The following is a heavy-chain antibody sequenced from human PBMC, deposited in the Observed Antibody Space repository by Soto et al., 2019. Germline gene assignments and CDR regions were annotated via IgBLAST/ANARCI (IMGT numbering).Heavy chain of an antibody. CDR3: ERGYCSGGSCYSAH. CDR1: GGSISSSSHY. V-gene: IGHV4-39*01. D-gene: IGHD2-15*01. CDR2: TYYSGST. J-gene: IGHJ4*02. Sequence: PSETLSLTCTVSGGSISSSSHYWGWIRQPPGKGLEWIGSTYYSGSTYYNPSLKSRVTISVDTSKNQFSLKVSSVTAADTAVYYCERGYCSGGSCYSAHWGQGTLVTVSS.